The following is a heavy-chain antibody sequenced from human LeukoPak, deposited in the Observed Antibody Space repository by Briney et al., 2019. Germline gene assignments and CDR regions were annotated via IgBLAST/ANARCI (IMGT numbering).Heavy chain of an antibody. CDR1: GGTFSSYA. CDR3: ARDGEGKWWTGYYYYYMDV. V-gene: IGHV1-69*06. CDR2: IIPIFGTA. D-gene: IGHD2-15*01. Sequence: GASVKVSCKASGGTFSSYAISWVRQAPGQGLEWMGGIIPIFGTANYAQKFQGRVTITADKSTSTAYMELSSLRSEDTAVYYCARDGEGKWWTGYYYYYMDVWGKGTTVTVSS. J-gene: IGHJ6*03.